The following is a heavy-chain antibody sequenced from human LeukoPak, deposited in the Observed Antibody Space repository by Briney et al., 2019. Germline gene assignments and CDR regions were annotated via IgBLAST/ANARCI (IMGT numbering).Heavy chain of an antibody. CDR1: GFTFSSYG. V-gene: IGHV3-23*01. CDR2: ISGSGGST. D-gene: IGHD1-26*01. J-gene: IGHJ4*02. Sequence: GGSLRLSCAASGFTFSSYGMSWVRQAPGKGLEWVSAISGSGGSTYYADSVKGRFTISRDNSKNTLYLQMNSLRAEDTAVYYCARPSLNSGSYFDYWGQGILVTVSS. CDR3: ARPSLNSGSYFDY.